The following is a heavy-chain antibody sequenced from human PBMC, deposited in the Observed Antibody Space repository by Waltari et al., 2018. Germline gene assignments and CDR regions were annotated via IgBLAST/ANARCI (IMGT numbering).Heavy chain of an antibody. V-gene: IGHV3-30-3*01. J-gene: IGHJ4*02. CDR1: GFTFSSYA. CDR3: ARAATVTINFDY. D-gene: IGHD4-17*01. Sequence: QVQLVESGGGVVQPGRSLRLSCAASGFTFSSYAMHWVRQAPGKGLEWVAVISYDGSNKYYADSVKGRFTISRDNSKNTLYLQMNSLRAEDTAVYCCARAATVTINFDYWGQGTLVTVSS. CDR2: ISYDGSNK.